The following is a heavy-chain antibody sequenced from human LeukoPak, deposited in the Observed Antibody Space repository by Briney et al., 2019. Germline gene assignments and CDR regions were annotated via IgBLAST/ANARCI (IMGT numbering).Heavy chain of an antibody. CDR1: GYSFTSHW. Sequence: GESLKISCKGSGYSFTSHWISWVRQMPGKRLEWMGRIDPSDSHTNYSPSFQGHVTISTDKPLSTVYLQWSSLKASDTAMYYCARLGSTYGFGFDFWGQGTLVTVSS. D-gene: IGHD1-14*01. J-gene: IGHJ4*02. CDR2: IDPSDSHT. V-gene: IGHV5-10-1*01. CDR3: ARLGSTYGFGFDF.